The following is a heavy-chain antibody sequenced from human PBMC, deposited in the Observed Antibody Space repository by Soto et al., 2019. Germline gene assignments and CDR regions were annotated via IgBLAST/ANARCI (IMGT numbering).Heavy chain of an antibody. CDR2: ISSSGNTI. CDR3: AKMSSENYYDPVFS. D-gene: IGHD3-22*01. V-gene: IGHV3-11*01. J-gene: IGHJ4*02. CDR1: GFTFSDYY. Sequence: QVQLVESGGGFLKTSGSLTLACGGSGFTFSDYYMSWVRQAPGKGLEWVAYISSSGNTIYYADSVKGRFTISRDNAKNSVFLQMSNLRAEDTALYFCAKMSSENYYDPVFSWGQGTLVTVSS.